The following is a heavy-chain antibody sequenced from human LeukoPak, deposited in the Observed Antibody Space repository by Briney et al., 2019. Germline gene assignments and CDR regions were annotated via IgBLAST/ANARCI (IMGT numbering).Heavy chain of an antibody. CDR1: GYTFTTYG. J-gene: IGHJ5*02. Sequence: ASVKVSCKASGYTFTTYGVSWVRQAPGQGLEWMGWISAYNGNTNYAQKLQGRVTMTTDTSTSTAYMELRSLRSEDTAVYYCARDKIGYCSSTSCYSWGQGTLVTVSS. CDR3: ARDKIGYCSSTSCYS. V-gene: IGHV1-18*01. D-gene: IGHD2-2*01. CDR2: ISAYNGNT.